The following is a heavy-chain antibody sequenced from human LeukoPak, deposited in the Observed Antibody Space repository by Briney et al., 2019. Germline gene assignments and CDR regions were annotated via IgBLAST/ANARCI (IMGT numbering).Heavy chain of an antibody. Sequence: GGSLRLSCAASGFTFSSYAMSWVRQAPGKGLEWVSAISGSGGSTYYADSVKGRFTISRDNSKNTLYLQMNSLRAEDTAVYYCAKDEVRGIVGALDYWGQGTLVTVSS. V-gene: IGHV3-23*01. CDR2: ISGSGGST. D-gene: IGHD1-26*01. CDR1: GFTFSSYA. J-gene: IGHJ4*02. CDR3: AKDEVRGIVGALDY.